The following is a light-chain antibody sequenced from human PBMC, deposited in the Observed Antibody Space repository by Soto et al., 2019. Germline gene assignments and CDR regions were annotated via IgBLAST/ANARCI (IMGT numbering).Light chain of an antibody. CDR2: KVS. V-gene: IGKV2-30*01. CDR3: MQGTRWPRIT. CDR1: QSLVYTDGFTY. Sequence: DVVMTQSPLSLPVTLGQPASISCRSSQSLVYTDGFTYLNWFQQRPGQSPRRLIFKVSKRDSGAPDRFSGSGSGTDFTLKISRVEAEDVGVYYCMQGTRWPRITFGQGTRLEIK. J-gene: IGKJ5*01.